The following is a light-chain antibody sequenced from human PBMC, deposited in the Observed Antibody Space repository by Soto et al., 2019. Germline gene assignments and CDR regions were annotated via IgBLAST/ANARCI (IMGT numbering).Light chain of an antibody. CDR3: AAWDDSLNGRV. J-gene: IGLJ1*01. CDR2: SNN. Sequence: QSVLTQPPSASGTPGQRVTISCSGSSSNIGINTVNWYQQLPGTAPKLLIHSNNLRPSGVPDRFSGSKSVTSASLAISGLQSEDEADYYCAAWDDSLNGRVFGTGTKVTVL. V-gene: IGLV1-44*01. CDR1: SSNIGINT.